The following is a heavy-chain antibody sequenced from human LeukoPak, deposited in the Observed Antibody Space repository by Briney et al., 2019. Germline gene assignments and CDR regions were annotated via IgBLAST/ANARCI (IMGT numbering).Heavy chain of an antibody. Sequence: GGSLRLSCAASEFSVGSNYMTWVRQAPGKGLEWVSLIYSGGSTYYADSVKGRFTISRDNSKNTLYLQMNSLRAEDTAVYYCVRQMIRFWFDPWGQGTLVTVSS. CDR3: VRQMIRFWFDP. V-gene: IGHV3-66*04. D-gene: IGHD3-16*01. CDR2: IYSGGST. CDR1: EFSVGSNY. J-gene: IGHJ5*02.